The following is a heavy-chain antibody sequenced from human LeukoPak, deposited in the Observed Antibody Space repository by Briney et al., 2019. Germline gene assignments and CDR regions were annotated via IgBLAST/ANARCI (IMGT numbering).Heavy chain of an antibody. CDR2: IYYSGST. J-gene: IGHJ6*03. D-gene: IGHD3-22*01. CDR3: ARDAKDPSGYQVVGYYMDV. CDR1: GGSISSYY. Sequence: SETLSLTCTVSGGSISSYYWSWIRQPPGKGLEWIGYIYYSGSTNYNPYLKSRVTISVDTSKNQFSLKLSSVTVADTAVYYCARDAKDPSGYQVVGYYMDVWGKGTTVTVSS. V-gene: IGHV4-59*01.